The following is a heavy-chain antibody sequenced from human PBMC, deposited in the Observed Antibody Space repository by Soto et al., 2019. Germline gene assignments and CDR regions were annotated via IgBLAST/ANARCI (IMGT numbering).Heavy chain of an antibody. CDR3: AELKFGKFGTY. V-gene: IGHV4-4*02. J-gene: IGHJ4*02. CDR1: CASIISDSW. Sequence: SETLSLTCALSCASIISDSWWSWVRQPPGKGLEWIAEIHHSGDDNYTPSLQSRAIISLDKSRNQFSLKLMSVTAADTAVYYCAELKFGKFGTYWGQGIPVTVSS. D-gene: IGHD3-10*01. CDR2: IHHSGDD.